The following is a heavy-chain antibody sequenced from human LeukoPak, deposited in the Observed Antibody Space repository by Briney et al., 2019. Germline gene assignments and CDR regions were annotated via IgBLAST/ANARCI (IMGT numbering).Heavy chain of an antibody. CDR2: MNPNSGNT. D-gene: IGHD4-17*01. J-gene: IGHJ6*03. CDR3: ARGLHGVYIYYYYYMDV. V-gene: IGHV1-8*01. Sequence: ASVKVSCKASGYTFTSYDINWVRQATGQGLEWMGWMNPNSGNTGYAQKFQGRVTMTRNTSISTAYMELSSLRSEDTAVYYCARGLHGVYIYYYYYMDVWGKGTTVTVSS. CDR1: GYTFTSYD.